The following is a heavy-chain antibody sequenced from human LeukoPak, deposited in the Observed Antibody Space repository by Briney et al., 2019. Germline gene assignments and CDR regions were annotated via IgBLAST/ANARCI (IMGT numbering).Heavy chain of an antibody. CDR1: GFTVSSNY. D-gene: IGHD3-10*01. J-gene: IGHJ4*02. V-gene: IGHV3-53*01. Sequence: PGGSLRLSCAASGFTVSSNYMTWVRQAPGKGLEWVSVIYSGGSTHYVDSVKGRFTISRDNSKNTVYLQMNSLRVEDTAVYYRARDPYDSGSYDHWGQGTLVTVSS. CDR3: ARDPYDSGSYDH. CDR2: IYSGGST.